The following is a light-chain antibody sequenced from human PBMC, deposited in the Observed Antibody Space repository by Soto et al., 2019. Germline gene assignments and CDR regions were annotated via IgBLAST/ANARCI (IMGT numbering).Light chain of an antibody. CDR3: AAWDDSLNGPL. CDR1: SSNIGSNT. V-gene: IGLV1-44*01. J-gene: IGLJ3*02. Sequence: QSVLTQPPSASGTPGQRVTIACSGSSSNIGSNTVHWYQQLPGTAPTLLIYSNNQRPSGVPDRFSGSKSGTSASLAVNGLQSGDEADYYCAAWDDSLNGPLFGGGTKLTVL. CDR2: SNN.